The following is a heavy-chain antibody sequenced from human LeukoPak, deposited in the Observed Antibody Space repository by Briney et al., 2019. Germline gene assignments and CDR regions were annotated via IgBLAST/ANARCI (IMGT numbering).Heavy chain of an antibody. CDR2: VSSSSNYI. D-gene: IGHD6-19*01. V-gene: IGHV3-21*01. CDR1: GFIFSSYN. CDR3: ARAISGWYLSRVDY. Sequence: MTGGSLRLSCAASGFIFSSYNMNWARQAPGKGLEWVSSVSSSSNYIYYADSVKGRFTISRDNAKNSLYLQMNSLRAEDTAVYYCARAISGWYLSRVDYWGQGTLVTVSS. J-gene: IGHJ4*02.